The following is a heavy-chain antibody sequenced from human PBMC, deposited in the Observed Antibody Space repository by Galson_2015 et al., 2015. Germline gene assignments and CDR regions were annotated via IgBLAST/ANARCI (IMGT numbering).Heavy chain of an antibody. V-gene: IGHV1-18*01. CDR3: ARDNAGDYGMEDVHVAFDI. D-gene: IGHD4-17*01. CDR1: GYTFTSYG. CDR2: ISAYNGNT. J-gene: IGHJ3*02. Sequence: SVKVSCKASGYTFTSYGISWVRQAPGQGLEWMGWISAYNGNTNYAQKLQGRVTMTTDTSTSTAYMELRSLRSDDTAVYYCARDNAGDYGMEDVHVAFDIWGQGTMVTVSS.